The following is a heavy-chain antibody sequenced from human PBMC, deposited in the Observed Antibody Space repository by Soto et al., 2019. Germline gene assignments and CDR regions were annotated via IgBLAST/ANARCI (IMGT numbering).Heavy chain of an antibody. J-gene: IGHJ6*02. D-gene: IGHD3-9*01. V-gene: IGHV1-69*06. CDR3: ARGLRYFDWLSSYYYGMDV. CDR2: IIPIFGTA. Sequence: RASVKVSCKASGGTFSSYAISWVRQAPGQGLEWMGGIIPIFGTANYAQKFQGRVTITADKSTSTAYMELSSLRSEDTAVYYCARGLRYFDWLSSYYYGMDVWGQGTTVTVSS. CDR1: GGTFSSYA.